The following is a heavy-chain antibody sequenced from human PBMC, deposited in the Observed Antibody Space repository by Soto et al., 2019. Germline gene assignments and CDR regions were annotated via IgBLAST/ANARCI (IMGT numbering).Heavy chain of an antibody. CDR1: GGTFSNFA. CDR2: FIPIFGTA. D-gene: IGHD3-22*01. V-gene: IGHV1-69*01. CDR3: ARPYDSDSSGYISTDVVAG. J-gene: IGHJ3*01. Sequence: QLQLIQSGAEVRRPGSSVKLSCKASGGTFSNFAINWVRQSPGQGLEWMGGFIPIFGTAIYEPRFQGCVPITVDESTKTAYMATSSLRSDDPAMYYCARPYDSDSSGYISTDVVAGWGQRKTVTVSS.